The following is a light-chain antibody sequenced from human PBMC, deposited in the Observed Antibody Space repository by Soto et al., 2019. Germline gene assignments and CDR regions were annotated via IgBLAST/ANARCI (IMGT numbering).Light chain of an antibody. CDR1: QGVSRH. J-gene: IGKJ4*01. Sequence: EIVMTQSPAPLSLSPGERATLSCRDSQGVSRHLAWYQQKPGQAPRLLIYAASTRAAGVPARFSGSGSGTEFTLTISSLQSEDFTVYYCQQYHQWPLTFGGGTKVEI. V-gene: IGKV3D-15*01. CDR3: QQYHQWPLT. CDR2: AAS.